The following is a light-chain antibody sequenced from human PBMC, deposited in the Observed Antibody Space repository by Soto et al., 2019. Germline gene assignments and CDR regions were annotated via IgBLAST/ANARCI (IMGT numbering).Light chain of an antibody. V-gene: IGKV3-20*01. CDR3: QQYSSSWP. CDR2: ATS. Sequence: EIVLTQSPATLSLSPGERATLSCRASQSVSSYLGWYQQTPGQAPRLLIYATSSRATDIPGRFSGSGSGTDFPLTISRREPEDFAVYYGQQYSSSWPFGNGTKV. CDR1: QSVSSY. J-gene: IGKJ1*01.